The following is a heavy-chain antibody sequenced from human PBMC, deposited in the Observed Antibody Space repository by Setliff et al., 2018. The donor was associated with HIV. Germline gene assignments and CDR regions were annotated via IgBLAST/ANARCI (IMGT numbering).Heavy chain of an antibody. V-gene: IGHV4-59*08. D-gene: IGHD2-15*01. J-gene: IGHJ4*02. CDR1: GGSISSYY. Sequence: KTSETLSLTCTVSGGSISSYYWSWIRQPPGKGLEWIGYIYYSGSTNYNPSLKSRVTISVDTSKNQFSLTLTSETAADTAVYYCARQQHSSDLRIWNYWGQGTLVTVSS. CDR2: IYYSGST. CDR3: ARQQHSSDLRIWNY.